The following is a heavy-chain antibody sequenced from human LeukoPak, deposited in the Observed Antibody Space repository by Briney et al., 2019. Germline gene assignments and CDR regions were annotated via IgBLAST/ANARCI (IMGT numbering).Heavy chain of an antibody. D-gene: IGHD2-2*01. CDR3: ARGGVVPAAISRGYYYYMDV. CDR1: GYTFTSYD. J-gene: IGHJ6*03. V-gene: IGHV1-8*01. CDR2: MNPNSGNT. Sequence: ASVKVSCKASGYTFTSYDINWVRQATGQGLEWMGWMNPNSGNTGYAQKFQGRVTMTRNTSISTAYMELSSLRSEDTAVYYCARGGVVPAAISRGYYYYMDVWGKGTTVTVSS.